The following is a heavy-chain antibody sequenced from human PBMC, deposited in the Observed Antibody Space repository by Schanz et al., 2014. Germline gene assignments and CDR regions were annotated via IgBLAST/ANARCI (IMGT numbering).Heavy chain of an antibody. V-gene: IGHV3-66*01. J-gene: IGHJ4*02. CDR3: ARGTDTAMEHRPFDY. D-gene: IGHD5-18*01. CDR1: GFTVSKNY. CDR2: IYTDGST. Sequence: EVQLVESGGGLVQPGGSLRLSCAASGFTVSKNYMSWVRQAPGKGLEWVSIIYTDGSTYYADSVRDRFTISRDNSKNMLYLQINNLRAEDTAVYYCARGTDTAMEHRPFDYWGQGTLXTVSS.